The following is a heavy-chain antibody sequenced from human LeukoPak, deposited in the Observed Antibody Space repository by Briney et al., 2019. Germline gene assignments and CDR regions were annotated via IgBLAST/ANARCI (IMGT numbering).Heavy chain of an antibody. J-gene: IGHJ5*02. CDR2: ISYDGSNK. CDR3: AKEADTAMVEANWFDP. Sequence: GGSLRPSCAASGFTFSSYGMHWVRQAPGKGLEWVAVISYDGSNKYYADSVKGRFTISRDNSKNTLYLQMNSLRAEDTAVYYCAKEADTAMVEANWFDPWGQGTLVTVSS. V-gene: IGHV3-30*18. CDR1: GFTFSSYG. D-gene: IGHD5-18*01.